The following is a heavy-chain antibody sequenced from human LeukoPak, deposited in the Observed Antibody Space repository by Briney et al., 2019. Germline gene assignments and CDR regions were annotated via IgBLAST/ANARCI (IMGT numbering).Heavy chain of an antibody. CDR3: ARSTWAGAPVDP. Sequence: PSETLSLTCTVSGGXISSYYCSWIRQPPGKGLEWIGRIYSSENTNYNPSLKSRVTMSVDTSKNQFSLKLSSVTAADTAGYYCARSTWAGAPVDPWGQGTLVTVSS. CDR2: IYSSENT. D-gene: IGHD6-19*01. J-gene: IGHJ5*02. V-gene: IGHV4-4*07. CDR1: GGXISSYY.